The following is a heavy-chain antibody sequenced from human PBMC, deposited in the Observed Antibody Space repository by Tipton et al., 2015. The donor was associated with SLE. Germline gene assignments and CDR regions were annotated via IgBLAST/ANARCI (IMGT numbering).Heavy chain of an antibody. V-gene: IGHV4-39*07. CDR3: ARPERGVRLGMDV. J-gene: IGHJ6*02. CDR2: IYYSGST. CDR1: GGSISSSSYY. D-gene: IGHD3-10*01. Sequence: TLSLTCTVSGGSISSSSYYWGWIRQPPGKGLEWIGSIYYSGSTYYHPSLKSRVTISVDTSKNQFSLKLSSVTAADTAVYYCARPERGVRLGMDVWGQGTTVTVSS.